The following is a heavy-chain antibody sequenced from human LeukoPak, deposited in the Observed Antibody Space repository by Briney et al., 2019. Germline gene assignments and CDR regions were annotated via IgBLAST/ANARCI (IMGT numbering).Heavy chain of an antibody. V-gene: IGHV1-69*04. J-gene: IGHJ6*02. Sequence: SVKVSCKASGGTFSSYAISWVRQAPGQGLEWMGRIIPILGIANHAQNFQGRVTITADKSTSTAYMELSSLRSEDTAVYYCARTHYYDGSGRQGPGTYYFGMDVWGQGTTVIFSS. CDR3: ARTHYYDGSGRQGPGTYYFGMDV. D-gene: IGHD3-22*01. CDR2: IIPILGIA. CDR1: GGTFSSYA.